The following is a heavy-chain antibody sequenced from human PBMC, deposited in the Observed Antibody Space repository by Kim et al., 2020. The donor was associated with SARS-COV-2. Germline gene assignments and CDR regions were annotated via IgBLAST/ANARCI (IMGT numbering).Heavy chain of an antibody. CDR3: ARGARGIVVVPAAISTVSRAFDI. CDR2: IYYSGST. Sequence: SETLSLTCTVSGGSISSGGYYWSWIRQHPGKGLEWIGYIYYSGSTYYNPSLKSRVTISVDTSKNQFSLKLSSVTAADTAVYYCARGARGIVVVPAAISTVSRAFDIWGQGTMVTVAS. J-gene: IGHJ3*02. V-gene: IGHV4-31*03. CDR1: GGSISSGGYY. D-gene: IGHD2-2*01.